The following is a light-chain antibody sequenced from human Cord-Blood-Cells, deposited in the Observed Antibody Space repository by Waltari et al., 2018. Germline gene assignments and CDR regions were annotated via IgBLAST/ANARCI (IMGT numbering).Light chain of an antibody. V-gene: IGKV3-20*01. CDR1: QSVSSSY. Sequence: EIVSTQSPGTLSLSPGERATLSCRASQSVSSSYLAWYQQKRGQPPRVLNCGASCRATGIPDRFSCSGSGTDFTLTSSRLEPEDFAVYYCQRYGSSPLYTFGQGTKLEIK. CDR2: GAS. J-gene: IGKJ2*01. CDR3: QRYGSSPLYT.